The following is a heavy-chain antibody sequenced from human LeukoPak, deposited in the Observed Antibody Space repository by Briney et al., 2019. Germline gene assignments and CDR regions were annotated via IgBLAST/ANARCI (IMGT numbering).Heavy chain of an antibody. D-gene: IGHD2-2*02. Sequence: ASVKVSCKASGYTFTSYGISWVRQAPGQGLEWMGWISAYNGNTNYAQKLQGRVTMTTDTSTSTAYMELRSLRSDDTAVYYCVRDGVVDVVVPAAIWVDYWGQGTLVTVSS. CDR3: VRDGVVDVVVPAAIWVDY. J-gene: IGHJ4*02. CDR2: ISAYNGNT. V-gene: IGHV1-18*01. CDR1: GYTFTSYG.